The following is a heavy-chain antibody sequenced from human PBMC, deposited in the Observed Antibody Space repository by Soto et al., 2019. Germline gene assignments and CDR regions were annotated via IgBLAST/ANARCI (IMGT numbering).Heavy chain of an antibody. D-gene: IGHD3-3*01. CDR2: IIPIFGTA. Sequence: ASVKVSCKASGGTFSSYAISWVRQAPGQGLEWMGGIIPIFGTANYAQKFQGRVTITADESTSTAYMELSSLRSEDTAVYYCARDNRIYDFWSGYFDYWGQGTLVTVSS. J-gene: IGHJ4*02. CDR1: GGTFSSYA. V-gene: IGHV1-69*13. CDR3: ARDNRIYDFWSGYFDY.